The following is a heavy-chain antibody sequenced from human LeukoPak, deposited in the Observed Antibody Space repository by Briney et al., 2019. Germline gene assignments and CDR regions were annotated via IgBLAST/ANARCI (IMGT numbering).Heavy chain of an antibody. Sequence: SQTLSLTCAISGDSVSSNSAAWNWIRQSPSRGLEWLGRTYYRSKWYNDYAVSVKSRITINPDTSKNQFSLQLNSVTPEDTAVYYCARDVTPPGLIAAAGIWYFDYWGQGTLVTVSS. CDR1: GDSVSSNSAA. V-gene: IGHV6-1*01. J-gene: IGHJ4*02. CDR2: TYYRSKWYN. D-gene: IGHD6-13*01. CDR3: ARDVTPPGLIAAAGIWYFDY.